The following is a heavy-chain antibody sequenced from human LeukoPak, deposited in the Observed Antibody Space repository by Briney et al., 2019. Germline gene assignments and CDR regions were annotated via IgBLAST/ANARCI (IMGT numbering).Heavy chain of an antibody. J-gene: IGHJ3*02. Sequence: QAGGSLRLSCAASGFTFSSYGMHWVRQAPGKGLEWVAVISYDGSNKYYADSVKGRFTISRDNSKNTLYLQMDNLRAEDTAVYYCARVTTAIPDAFDIWGQGTMVTVSS. D-gene: IGHD2-21*02. CDR1: GFTFSSYG. CDR3: ARVTTAIPDAFDI. CDR2: ISYDGSNK. V-gene: IGHV3-30*03.